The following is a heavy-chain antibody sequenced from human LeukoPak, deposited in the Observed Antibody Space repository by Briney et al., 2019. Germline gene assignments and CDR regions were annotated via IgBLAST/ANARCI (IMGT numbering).Heavy chain of an antibody. D-gene: IGHD4-23*01. Sequence: GRSLRPSCAASGFTFSSYWMHWVRQAPGKGLVWVSRIKSGGSSIMYADSVKGRFTISRDNAKNTLYLQMNSLRAEDTAVYYCARDLDYGGNSNFDYWGQGTLVTVSS. J-gene: IGHJ4*02. CDR3: ARDLDYGGNSNFDY. CDR2: IKSGGSSI. V-gene: IGHV3-74*03. CDR1: GFTFSSYW.